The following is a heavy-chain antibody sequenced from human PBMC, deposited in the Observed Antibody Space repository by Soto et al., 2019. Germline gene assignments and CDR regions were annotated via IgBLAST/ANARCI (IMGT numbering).Heavy chain of an antibody. J-gene: IGHJ4*02. CDR2: IYYSCST. CDR3: ASPKVFYDIWPGHAHIDY. CDR1: GGSISSSRYY. Sequence: SETLSLTCTVSGGSISSSRYYWGWIRQPPGKGLEWIGSIYYSCSTYYNPSLKSRVTISVDTSKNQFSLKLSSVTAADTAVYYCASPKVFYDIWPGHAHIDYPGQGTL. D-gene: IGHD3-9*01. V-gene: IGHV4-39*01.